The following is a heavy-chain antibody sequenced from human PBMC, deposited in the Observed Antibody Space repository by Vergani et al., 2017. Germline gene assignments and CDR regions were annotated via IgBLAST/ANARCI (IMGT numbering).Heavy chain of an antibody. CDR2: IYSGGST. J-gene: IGHJ4*02. Sequence: EVQLVESGGGLVQPGGSLRLSCAASGFTVSSNYMSWVRQAPGKGLEWVSVIYSGGSTYYADSVKGRFTISRDNSKNTLYLQMNSLRAEDTAVYYCARANYGDYSLDYWGQGTLVTVSS. V-gene: IGHV3-66*02. CDR3: ARANYGDYSLDY. D-gene: IGHD4-17*01. CDR1: GFTVSSNY.